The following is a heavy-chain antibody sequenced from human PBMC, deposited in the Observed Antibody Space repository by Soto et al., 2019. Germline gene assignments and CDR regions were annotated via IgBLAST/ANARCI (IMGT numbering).Heavy chain of an antibody. Sequence: SETLSLTCTVSGGSISSYYWSWIRQPPGKGLEWIGYIYYSGSTNYNPSLKSRVTISVDTSKNQFSLKLSSVTAADTAVYYCARVRCSGGSCYAHGSFDIWGQGTMVTVSS. V-gene: IGHV4-59*01. CDR3: ARVRCSGGSCYAHGSFDI. CDR1: GGSISSYY. J-gene: IGHJ3*02. CDR2: IYYSGST. D-gene: IGHD2-15*01.